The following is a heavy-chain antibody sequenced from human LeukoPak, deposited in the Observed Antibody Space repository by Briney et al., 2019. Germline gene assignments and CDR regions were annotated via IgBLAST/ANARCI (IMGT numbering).Heavy chain of an antibody. V-gene: IGHV4-28*01. CDR2: IYYSWST. D-gene: IGHD3-9*01. Sequence: SETLSLTCAVSGYSISSSNWWGWIRQPPGKGLEWIGYIYYSWSTNYNPSLKSRVTMSVDTSKNQFSLKLSSVTAEDTAVYYCALLSAQKPAYDILTGYLENPPYYFDYWGQGTLVTVSS. J-gene: IGHJ4*02. CDR1: GYSISSSNW. CDR3: ALLSAQKPAYDILTGYLENPPYYFDY.